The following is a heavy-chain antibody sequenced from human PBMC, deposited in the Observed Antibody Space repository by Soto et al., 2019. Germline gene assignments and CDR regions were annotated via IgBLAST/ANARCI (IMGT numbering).Heavy chain of an antibody. D-gene: IGHD1-26*01. CDR1: GFTFSSYG. CDR2: IWYDGSNK. J-gene: IGHJ5*02. Sequence: GGSLRLSCAASGFTFSSYGMHWVRQAPGKGLEWVAVIWYDGSNKYYADSVKGRFTISRDNSKNTLYLQMNSLRAEDTAVYYCARGIVGATSDSKLNWFDPWGQGTLVTVSS. CDR3: ARGIVGATSDSKLNWFDP. V-gene: IGHV3-33*01.